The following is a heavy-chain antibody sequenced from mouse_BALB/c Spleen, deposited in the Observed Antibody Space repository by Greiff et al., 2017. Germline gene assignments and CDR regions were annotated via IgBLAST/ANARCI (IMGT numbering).Heavy chain of an antibody. J-gene: IGHJ3*01. CDR3: AREIAY. CDR2: INSNGGST. CDR1: GFTFSSYG. V-gene: IGHV5-6-3*01. Sequence: EVQGVESGGGLVQPGGSLKLSCAASGFTFSSYGMSWVRQTPDKRLELVATINSNGGSTYYPDSVKGRFTISRDTAKNTLYLQMSSLKSEDTAMYYCAREIAYWGQGTLVTVSA.